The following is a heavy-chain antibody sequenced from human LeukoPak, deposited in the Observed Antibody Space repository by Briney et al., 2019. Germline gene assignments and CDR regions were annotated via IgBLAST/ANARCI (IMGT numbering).Heavy chain of an antibody. CDR2: IKQDGSGK. CDR3: ATDLQPFDY. J-gene: IGHJ4*02. Sequence: PGGSLRLSCAASGFTFSSYWMSWVRQAPGKGLEWVANIKQDGSGKYYVDSVKGRFTISRDNANNSLYLQMNTLRAEDTAVYYCATDLQPFDYWGQGTLVTVSS. CDR1: GFTFSSYW. D-gene: IGHD2-2*01. V-gene: IGHV3-7*04.